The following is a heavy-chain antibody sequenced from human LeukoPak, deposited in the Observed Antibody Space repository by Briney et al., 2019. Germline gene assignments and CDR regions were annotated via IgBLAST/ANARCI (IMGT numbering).Heavy chain of an antibody. V-gene: IGHV3-13*01. CDR2: IGTAGDT. Sequence: PGGSLRLSCAASGFTFSSYDMHWVRQATGKGLEWVSAIGTAGDTYYPGSVKGRFTISRENAKNSLYLQMNSLRSEDTAVYYCARGSHVLRFLEWLPQYYYMDVWGKGTTVTVSS. J-gene: IGHJ6*03. CDR1: GFTFSSYD. CDR3: ARGSHVLRFLEWLPQYYYMDV. D-gene: IGHD3-3*01.